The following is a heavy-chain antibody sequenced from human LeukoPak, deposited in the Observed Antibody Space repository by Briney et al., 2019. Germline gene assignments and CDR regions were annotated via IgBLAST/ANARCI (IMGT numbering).Heavy chain of an antibody. CDR3: ARSDKCTTCSIDY. Sequence: ASVTVSFTSSVYTFTVYYMHWVRQARGQGREGMGWINPNSGGTNYAQKFQGRVTMTRDTSISTAYMELSRLRPDDTAVYFCARSDKCTTCSIDYWGQGTLVIVSS. CDR2: INPNSGGT. V-gene: IGHV1-2*02. J-gene: IGHJ4*02. D-gene: IGHD2-2*01. CDR1: VYTFTVYY.